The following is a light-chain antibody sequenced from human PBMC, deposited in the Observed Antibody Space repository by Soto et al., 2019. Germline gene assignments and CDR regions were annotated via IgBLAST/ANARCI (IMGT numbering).Light chain of an antibody. CDR3: QQYDNSHLT. CDR2: AIS. Sequence: EVALTQSPGTLSLSPGERATLSCRASQSVNSKYLAWYQQKPGQAPRLLMYAISSRADGIPDRFSGSGSGTDFTLTISRLEPEDLAVYYCQQYDNSHLTFGGGTKVEI. V-gene: IGKV3-20*01. CDR1: QSVNSKY. J-gene: IGKJ4*01.